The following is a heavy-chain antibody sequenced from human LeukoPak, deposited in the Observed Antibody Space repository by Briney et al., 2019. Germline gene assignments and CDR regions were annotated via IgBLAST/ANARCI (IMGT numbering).Heavy chain of an antibody. J-gene: IGHJ3*02. CDR1: GRTFSSYA. D-gene: IGHD1-26*01. CDR2: IIPIFGTA. CDR3: ARYRPGATGSNAFDI. Sequence: AASVKVSCKASGRTFSSYAISWVRQAPGQGLEWMGRIIPIFGTANYAQKFQGRVTITTDESTSTAYMELSSLRSEDTAVYYCARYRPGATGSNAFDIWGQGTMVTVSS. V-gene: IGHV1-69*05.